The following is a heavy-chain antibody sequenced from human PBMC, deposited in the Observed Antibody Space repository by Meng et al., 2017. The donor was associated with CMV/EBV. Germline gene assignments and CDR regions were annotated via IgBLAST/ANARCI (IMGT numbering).Heavy chain of an antibody. Sequence: GESLKISCAPSGIIFTTYGLHWVRQAPGKGLEWVAFIRYDGSNKYYADSVKGRFTISRDNSKNTLYLQMNSLRAEDTAVYYCAKISGRTVSPYCSSTSCYTGRGYFDYWGQGTLVTVSS. J-gene: IGHJ4*02. D-gene: IGHD2-2*02. CDR1: GIIFTTYG. V-gene: IGHV3-30*02. CDR3: AKISGRTVSPYCSSTSCYTGRGYFDY. CDR2: IRYDGSNK.